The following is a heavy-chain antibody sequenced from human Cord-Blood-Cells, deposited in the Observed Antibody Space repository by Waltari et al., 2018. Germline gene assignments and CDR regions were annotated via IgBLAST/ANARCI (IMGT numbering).Heavy chain of an antibody. CDR2: ISSSGSTI. D-gene: IGHD2-15*01. V-gene: IGHV3-48*03. J-gene: IGHJ6*02. CDR3: AREKVLRALYYYYGMDV. CDR1: GFTFSSYE. Sequence: EVQLVESGGGLVQPGGSLRLSCAASGFTFSSYEMNWVRQAPGKGLEWVSYISSSGSTIYYADSVKCRFTISRDNAKNALYLQMNSLRAEDTAVYYGAREKVLRALYYYYGMDVWGQGTTVTVSS.